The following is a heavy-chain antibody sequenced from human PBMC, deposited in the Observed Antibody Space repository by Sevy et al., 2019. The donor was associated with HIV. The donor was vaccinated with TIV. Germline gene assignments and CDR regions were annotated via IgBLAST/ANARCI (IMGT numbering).Heavy chain of an antibody. Sequence: GGSLRLSCAASGFTFSSYWMHWVRQAPGKGLVWVSRINSDGSSTSYADSVKGRFTISRDNAKNTLYLQMNSLRAEDTAVYYCARVCIAAAGDYYYYMDVWGKGTTVTVSS. CDR2: INSDGSST. CDR1: GFTFSSYW. CDR3: ARVCIAAAGDYYYYMDV. V-gene: IGHV3-74*01. D-gene: IGHD6-13*01. J-gene: IGHJ6*03.